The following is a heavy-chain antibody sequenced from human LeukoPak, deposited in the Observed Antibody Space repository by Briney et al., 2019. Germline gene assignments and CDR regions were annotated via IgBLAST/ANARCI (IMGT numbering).Heavy chain of an antibody. CDR1: GFTFSSYA. D-gene: IGHD5-12*01. CDR3: ARERYSGYDYYADY. CDR2: ISYDGSNK. V-gene: IGHV3-30*04. Sequence: GRSLRLSCAASGFTFSSYAMHWVRQAPGKGLEWVAVISYDGSNKYYADSVKGRFTISRDNSKNTLYLQMNGLRAEDTAVYYCARERYSGYDYYADYWGQGTLVTVSS. J-gene: IGHJ4*02.